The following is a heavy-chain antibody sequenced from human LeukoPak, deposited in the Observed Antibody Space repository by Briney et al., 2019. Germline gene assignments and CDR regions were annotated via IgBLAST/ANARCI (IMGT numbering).Heavy chain of an antibody. J-gene: IGHJ4*02. Sequence: SETLSLTCTVSGGSISSYYWSWVRQPPGKGLEWIGYIYYSGSTNYNPSLKSRVTISVDTSKNQFSLKLSSVTAADTAVYYCARELDWLIDYWGQGTLVTVSS. D-gene: IGHD3-9*01. CDR3: ARELDWLIDY. CDR2: IYYSGST. V-gene: IGHV4-59*01. CDR1: GGSISSYY.